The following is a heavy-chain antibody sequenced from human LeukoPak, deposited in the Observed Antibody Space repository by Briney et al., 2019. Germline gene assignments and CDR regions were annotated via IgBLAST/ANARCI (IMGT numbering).Heavy chain of an antibody. Sequence: GGSLRLSCAASGFTFSSYWMSWVRQAPGKGLEWVANIKQDGSEKYYVDSVKGRFTISRDNAKNSLYLQMNSLRAEDTAVYYCARESVVATSCYDYWGQGTLVTVSS. CDR3: ARESVVATSCYDY. D-gene: IGHD5-12*01. CDR2: IKQDGSEK. V-gene: IGHV3-7*01. CDR1: GFTFSSYW. J-gene: IGHJ4*02.